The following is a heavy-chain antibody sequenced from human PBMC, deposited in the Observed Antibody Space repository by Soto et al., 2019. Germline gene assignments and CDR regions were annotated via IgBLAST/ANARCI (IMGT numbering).Heavy chain of an antibody. CDR2: VSGTGRTT. J-gene: IGHJ6*02. CDR3: ARDGQTTMVRGVRGGSYNYYGMDV. CDR1: GFAFSAYA. Sequence: EVQLLESGGALVQPGGSLRLSCAASGFAFSAYAMNWVRHTPGKGLEWVSSVSGTGRTTYHADSVKGRFTMSRDNSKDTVYLQMNSLRADDTAVYYCARDGQTTMVRGVRGGSYNYYGMDVWGQGTTVTVSS. D-gene: IGHD3-10*01. V-gene: IGHV3-23*01.